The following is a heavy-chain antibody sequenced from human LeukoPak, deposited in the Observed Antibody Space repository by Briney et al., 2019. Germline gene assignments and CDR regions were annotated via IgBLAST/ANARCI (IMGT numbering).Heavy chain of an antibody. V-gene: IGHV3-66*04. CDR1: GFTVSSNY. Sequence: GGSLRLSCAASGFTVSSNYMSWVRQAPGKGLEWVSVIYSGGSTYYADSVRGRFTISRDNPKNTLYLQMNRLRAEDTAVYFCAKRGVVIRVILVGFHKEAYYFDSWGQGALVTVSS. CDR3: AKRGVVIRVILVGFHKEAYYFDS. CDR2: IYSGGST. J-gene: IGHJ4*02. D-gene: IGHD3-22*01.